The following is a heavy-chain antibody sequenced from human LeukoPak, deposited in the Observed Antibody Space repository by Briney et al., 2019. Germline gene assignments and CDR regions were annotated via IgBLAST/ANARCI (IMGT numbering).Heavy chain of an antibody. V-gene: IGHV4-61*08. CDR1: GGSISSGGYY. D-gene: IGHD3-22*01. CDR2: IYYSGST. Sequence: ASETLSLTCTVSGGSISSGGYYWSWIRQPPGKGLEWIGYIYYSGSTNYNPSLKSRVTISVDTSKNQFSLKLSSVTAADTAVYYCARDRDDSSGQTFDYWGQGTLVTVSS. CDR3: ARDRDDSSGQTFDY. J-gene: IGHJ4*02.